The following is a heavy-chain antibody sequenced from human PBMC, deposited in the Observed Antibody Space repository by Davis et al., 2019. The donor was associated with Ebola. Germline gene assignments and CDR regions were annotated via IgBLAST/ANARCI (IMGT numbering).Heavy chain of an antibody. J-gene: IGHJ4*02. D-gene: IGHD5-18*01. Sequence: SETLSLTCTVSGGSISSSSYYWGWIRQPPGKGLEWIGSIYYSGSTYYNPSLKSRVTISVDTSKNQFSLKLGSVTAADTAVYYCASQASIQLWARYWGQGTLVTVSS. CDR2: IYYSGST. CDR3: ASQASIQLWARY. CDR1: GGSISSSSYY. V-gene: IGHV4-39*01.